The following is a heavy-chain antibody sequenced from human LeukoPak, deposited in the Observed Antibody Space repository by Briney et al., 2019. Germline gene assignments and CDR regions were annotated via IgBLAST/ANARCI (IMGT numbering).Heavy chain of an antibody. CDR3: ARGSAGSSSSFDY. V-gene: IGHV4-59*01. CDR2: IYYSGST. Sequence: PSETLSLTCTVSGSSISSYYWSWIRQPPGKGLEWIGYIYYSGSTNYNPSLKSRVTISVDTSKNQFSLKLSSVTAADTAVYYCARGSAGSSSSFDYWGQGTLVTVSS. J-gene: IGHJ4*02. CDR1: GSSISSYY. D-gene: IGHD6-13*01.